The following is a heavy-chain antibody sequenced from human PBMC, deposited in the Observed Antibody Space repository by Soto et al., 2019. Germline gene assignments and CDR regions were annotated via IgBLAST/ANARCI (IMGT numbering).Heavy chain of an antibody. CDR1: GYSFTSYW. V-gene: IGHV5-51*01. D-gene: IGHD3-10*01. J-gene: IGHJ6*03. CDR2: IYPGDSDT. Sequence: GESLKISCKGSGYSFTSYWIGWVRQMPGKGLEWMGIIYPGDSDTRYSPSFQGQVTISADKSISTAYLQWSSLKASDTAMYYCVRTVLWFGELDLYYYYYMDVWGKGTTVTVSS. CDR3: VRTVLWFGELDLYYYYYMDV.